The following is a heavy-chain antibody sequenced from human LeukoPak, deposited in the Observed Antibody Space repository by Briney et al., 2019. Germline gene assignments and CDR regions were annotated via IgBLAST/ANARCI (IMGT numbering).Heavy chain of an antibody. J-gene: IGHJ3*02. CDR2: INHSGST. D-gene: IGHD3-9*01. V-gene: IGHV4-34*01. CDR3: ARGPYYDILTGYYDAFDI. Sequence: SETLSLTCAVYGGSFSGYYWSWIRQPPGKGLEWIGEINHSGSTNYNPSLKSRVTISVDTSKNQFSLKRSAVTAADTAVYYCARGPYYDILTGYYDAFDIWGQGTMVTVSS. CDR1: GGSFSGYY.